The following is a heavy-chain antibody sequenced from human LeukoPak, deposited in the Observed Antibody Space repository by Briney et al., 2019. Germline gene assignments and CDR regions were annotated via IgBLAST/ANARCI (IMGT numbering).Heavy chain of an antibody. CDR2: IYYRGST. D-gene: IGHD6-13*01. CDR1: GGSISSYY. J-gene: IGHJ4*02. V-gene: IGHV4-59*08. CDR3: ARWVAASSIDY. Sequence: SETLSLTCTVSGGSISSYYWSWIRQPPGKGLEWIVYIYYRGSTNYNASLKSRVTISVDTSKNQFSLKLRSVTAADTAVYYCARWVAASSIDYWGQGTLVTVSS.